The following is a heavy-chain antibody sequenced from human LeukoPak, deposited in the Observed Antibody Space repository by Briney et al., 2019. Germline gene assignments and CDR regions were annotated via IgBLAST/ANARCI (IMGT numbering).Heavy chain of an antibody. J-gene: IGHJ4*02. V-gene: IGHV3-11*01. CDR2: ISKTGRGI. CDR1: GFNFSDYF. Sequence: GGSLRLSCAASGFNFSDYFMSWLRQAPGKGLQWLAYISKTGRGIEYAESVRGRFTISRDNAKNSVFLQMDSLRAEDTAVYFCATVRYSTIWSFEFDNWGQGALVTVSS. CDR3: ATVRYSTIWSFEFDN. D-gene: IGHD5-12*01.